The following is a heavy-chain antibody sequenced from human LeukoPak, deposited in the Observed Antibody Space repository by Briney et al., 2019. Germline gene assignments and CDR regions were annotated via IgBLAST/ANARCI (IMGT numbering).Heavy chain of an antibody. CDR3: ARLPGYCSSNSCYKMTIPFDY. D-gene: IGHD2-2*02. Sequence: GGSLRLSCAASGFTFSSYWMSWVRQAPGKGLEWVANIKQDGSEKYYVDFVKGRFTISRDNAKNSLYLQMNSLRAEDTAVYYCARLPGYCSSNSCYKMTIPFDYWGQGTLVTVSS. J-gene: IGHJ4*02. CDR2: IKQDGSEK. V-gene: IGHV3-7*01. CDR1: GFTFSSYW.